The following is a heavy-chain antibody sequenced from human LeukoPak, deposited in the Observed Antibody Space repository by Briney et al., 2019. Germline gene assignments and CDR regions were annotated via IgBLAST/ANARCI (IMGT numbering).Heavy chain of an antibody. Sequence: GGSLRLSCAASGLSFSSHGMLWARQAPCKELEWVALIWFDGSNKYYADSVKGRFTISRDNSKNTLYLQMNSLRVEDTAVYYCARLRGSYSDNWGQGTLVTVSS. V-gene: IGHV3-33*01. CDR3: ARLRGSYSDN. CDR1: GLSFSSHG. J-gene: IGHJ4*02. CDR2: IWFDGSNK. D-gene: IGHD3-10*01.